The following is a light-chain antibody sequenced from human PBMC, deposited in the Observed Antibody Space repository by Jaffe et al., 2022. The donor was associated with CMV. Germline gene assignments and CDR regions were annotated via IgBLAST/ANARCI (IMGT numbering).Light chain of an antibody. CDR1: SSSIAKND. J-gene: IGLJ3*02. CDR2: DNG. CDR3: GTWDDNLSDVV. V-gene: IGLV1-51*01. Sequence: QSVLTQPPSVSAAPGQKVTISCSGSSSSIAKNDVSWYQQVPGTAPKLLIYDNGVRPSGIPDRFSASKSGTSATLDITGLQTGDEADYYCGTWDDNLSDVVFGGGTKLTVL.